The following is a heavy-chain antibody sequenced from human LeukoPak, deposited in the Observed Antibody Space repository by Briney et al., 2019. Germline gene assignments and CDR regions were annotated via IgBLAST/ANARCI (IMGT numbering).Heavy chain of an antibody. CDR1: GYTFTSYY. V-gene: IGHV1-46*01. J-gene: IGHJ6*02. CDR2: INPSGGST. Sequence: EASVKVPCKASGYTFTSYYMHWVRQAPGQGLEWMGIINPSGGSTSYAQKFQGRVTMTRDTSTSTVYMELSSLRSEDTAVYYCARGGYCSSTSCYTYYYYYGMDVWGQGTTVTVSS. CDR3: ARGGYCSSTSCYTYYYYYGMDV. D-gene: IGHD2-2*02.